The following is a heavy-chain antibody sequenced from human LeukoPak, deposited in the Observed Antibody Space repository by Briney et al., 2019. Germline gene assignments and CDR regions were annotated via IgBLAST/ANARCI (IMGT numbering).Heavy chain of an antibody. D-gene: IGHD2-15*01. CDR3: ASGGVVVAATQYYYYGMDV. CDR1: GHTFTSYA. Sequence: ASVKVSCKASGHTFTSYAMNWVRQAPGQGLEWMGWINTNTGNPTYAQGFTGRFAFSLDTSVSTAYLQISSLKAEDTAVYYCASGGVVVAATQYYYYGMDVWGQGTTVTVSS. CDR2: INTNTGNP. J-gene: IGHJ6*02. V-gene: IGHV7-4-1*02.